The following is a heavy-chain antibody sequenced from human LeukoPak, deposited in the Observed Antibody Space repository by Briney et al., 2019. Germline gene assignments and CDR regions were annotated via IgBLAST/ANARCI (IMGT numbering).Heavy chain of an antibody. CDR3: AGVGRETEGVVVVAATRSYAFDI. D-gene: IGHD2-15*01. V-gene: IGHV1-69*01. CDR2: IIPIFGTA. Sequence: SVKVSCKASGGTFSSYAISWGRQAPGQGLEWMGGIIPIFGTANYAQKFQCRVTITADESTSTAYMELSSLRSKDTAMYYFAGVGRETEGVVVVAATRSYAFDIWGQATMVTVYS. CDR1: GGTFSSYA. J-gene: IGHJ3*02.